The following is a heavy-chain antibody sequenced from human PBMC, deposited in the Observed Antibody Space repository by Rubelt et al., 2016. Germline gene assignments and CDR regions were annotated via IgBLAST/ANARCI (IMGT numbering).Heavy chain of an antibody. D-gene: IGHD6-19*01. Sequence: QVQLQQWGAGLLKPSETLSLTCAVYGGSFSGYYWSWISQPQGKGLEWIGEITHSGSTNYNPSPKSRCTVSVDSSKSQFSLKLSSVTASDTAVYYCARGPWLGRKNYYFDYWGQGTLVTVSS. V-gene: IGHV4-34*01. CDR1: GGSFSGYY. J-gene: IGHJ4*02. CDR2: ITHSGST. CDR3: ARGPWLGRKNYYFDY.